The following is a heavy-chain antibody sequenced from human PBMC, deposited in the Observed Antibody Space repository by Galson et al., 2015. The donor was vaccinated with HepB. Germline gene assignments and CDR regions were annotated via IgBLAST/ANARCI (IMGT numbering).Heavy chain of an antibody. Sequence: SVKVSCKASGGTFSSYAISWVRQAPGQGLEWMGRIIPILGIANYAQKFQGRVTITADKSTSTAYMELSSLRSEDTAVYYCAREWGSDPPHGAAGTEFDYWGQGTLVTVSS. D-gene: IGHD6-13*01. CDR1: GGTFSSYA. CDR2: IIPILGIA. CDR3: AREWGSDPPHGAAGTEFDY. J-gene: IGHJ4*02. V-gene: IGHV1-69*04.